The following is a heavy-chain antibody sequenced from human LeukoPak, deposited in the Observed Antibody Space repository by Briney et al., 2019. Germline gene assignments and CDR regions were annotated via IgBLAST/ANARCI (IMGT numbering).Heavy chain of an antibody. CDR2: ISGSGSST. CDR1: GFSFSSYA. Sequence: GGSLRLSCAASGFSFSSYAMNWVRQAPGKGLEWVSSISGSGSSTYYADSVMGRITISRDNSKSTLYLQMNSLRAEDTAVYYWAKDGSRAQYFHHWGQGTLVTVSS. CDR3: AKDGSRAQYFHH. J-gene: IGHJ1*01. V-gene: IGHV3-23*01.